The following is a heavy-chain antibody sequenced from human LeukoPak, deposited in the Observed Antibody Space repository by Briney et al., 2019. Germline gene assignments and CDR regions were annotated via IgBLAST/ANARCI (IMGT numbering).Heavy chain of an antibody. D-gene: IGHD3-22*01. CDR3: VRLRRNSDTSGFYYYYDF. V-gene: IGHV3-21*01. Sequence: PGGSLRLSCVASGYTFSSYSINWVRHAPGKGLEWVSSISVRSNSIYYADSVRGRFSISRDDARDSLYLQMNSLRAEDTAVYFCVRLRRNSDTSGFYYYYDFWGQGTLVTVSS. J-gene: IGHJ4*02. CDR1: GYTFSSYS. CDR2: ISVRSNSI.